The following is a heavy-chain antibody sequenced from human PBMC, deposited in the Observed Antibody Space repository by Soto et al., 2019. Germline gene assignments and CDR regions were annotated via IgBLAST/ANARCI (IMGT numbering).Heavy chain of an antibody. D-gene: IGHD2-8*01. Sequence: EVQLLESGGGLVQPGGSLRLSCAASGFTFSDYAMSWVRQAPGKGLEWVSVISVSGGSTYYADSVKGRFTISRDNSKNTLYLQMNTLRAEVTAVYYCAKSHVFHYYYYNMDVWGQGTTVTVSS. J-gene: IGHJ6*02. V-gene: IGHV3-23*01. CDR1: GFTFSDYA. CDR2: ISVSGGST. CDR3: AKSHVFHYYYYNMDV.